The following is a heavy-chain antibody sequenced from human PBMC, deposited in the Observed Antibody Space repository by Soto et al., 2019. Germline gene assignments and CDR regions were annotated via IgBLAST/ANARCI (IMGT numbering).Heavy chain of an antibody. J-gene: IGHJ4*02. V-gene: IGHV3-33*01. D-gene: IGHD3-10*01. CDR2: IWYDGSNK. CDR3: ARGPFYYGSGSYPYYIDY. Sequence: GGSLRLSCAASGFTFSSYGMHWVRQAPGKGLEWVAVIWYDGSNKYYADSVKGRFTISRDNSKNTLYLQMNSLRAEDTAVYYCARGPFYYGSGSYPYYIDYWGQGTLVTVSS. CDR1: GFTFSSYG.